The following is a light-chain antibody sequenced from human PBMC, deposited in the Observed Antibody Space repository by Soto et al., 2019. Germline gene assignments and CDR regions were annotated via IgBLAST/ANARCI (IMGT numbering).Light chain of an antibody. CDR3: QQYGSSPPYT. V-gene: IGKV3-20*01. CDR1: QSVSSSY. CDR2: AAS. Sequence: EIVLTQSSGTLSLSPGERATLSCRASQSVSSSYLAWYQQKPGQAPRLLIYAASSRATGIPDRFSGSGSGTDFTITISRLEPEDFAVYYCQQYGSSPPYTFGQGTKLEIK. J-gene: IGKJ2*01.